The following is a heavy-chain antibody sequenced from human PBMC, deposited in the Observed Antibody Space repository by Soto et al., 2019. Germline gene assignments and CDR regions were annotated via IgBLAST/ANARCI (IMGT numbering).Heavy chain of an antibody. V-gene: IGHV3-23*01. D-gene: IGHD3-16*01. Sequence: PGGSLRLSCAAPGITYSSYAMSWVRQDPGKGLEWVSSINGRGDDTFYADSVKGRFTISRDNSKNTLYLQMNSLRAEDTALYYCAPKEEYDYVWGKSPLDWGEGTLVTVTS. CDR1: GITYSSYA. J-gene: IGHJ4*03. CDR3: APKEEYDYVWGKSPLD. CDR2: INGRGDDT.